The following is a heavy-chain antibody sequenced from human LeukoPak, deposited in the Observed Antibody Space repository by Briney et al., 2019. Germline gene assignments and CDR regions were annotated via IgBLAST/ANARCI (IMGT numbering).Heavy chain of an antibody. D-gene: IGHD1-1*01. CDR3: ARGLHWSFEHYYYYYMDV. Sequence: ASVKVSCKASGGTFSSYAISWVRQAPGQGLEWMGGIIPIFGTANYAQKFQGRVTITTDESTSTAYMELSSLRSEDTAVYYCARGLHWSFEHYYYYYMDVWGKGTTVTVSS. J-gene: IGHJ6*03. V-gene: IGHV1-69*05. CDR2: IIPIFGTA. CDR1: GGTFSSYA.